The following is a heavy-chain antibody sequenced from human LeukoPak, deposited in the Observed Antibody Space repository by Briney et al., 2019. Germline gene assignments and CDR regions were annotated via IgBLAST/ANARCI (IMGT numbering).Heavy chain of an antibody. CDR1: GGSISSGGYS. J-gene: IGHJ4*02. D-gene: IGHD4-17*01. Sequence: SETLSLTCAVSGGSISSGGYSWSWIRQPPGKGLEWIGYIYHSGSTYYNPSLKSRVTISVDRSKNQFSLKLSSVTAADTAVYYCARGNYGDYGGVWALDYWGQGTLVTVSS. V-gene: IGHV4-30-2*01. CDR3: ARGNYGDYGGVWALDY. CDR2: IYHSGST.